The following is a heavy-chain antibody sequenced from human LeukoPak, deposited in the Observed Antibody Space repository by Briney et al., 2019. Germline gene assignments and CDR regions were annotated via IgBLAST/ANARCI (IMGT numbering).Heavy chain of an antibody. Sequence: GASVKVSCKASGYTLNTYGISWVRQAPGLGLEWMGWIGPKNANTDYAQKFQDRVTMTTDTSTGTAYMELRSLRSDDTAVYYCARGIAAAYFDYWGQGTLVTVSS. CDR3: ARGIAAAYFDY. CDR2: IGPKNANT. V-gene: IGHV1-18*04. D-gene: IGHD6-13*01. CDR1: GYTLNTYG. J-gene: IGHJ4*02.